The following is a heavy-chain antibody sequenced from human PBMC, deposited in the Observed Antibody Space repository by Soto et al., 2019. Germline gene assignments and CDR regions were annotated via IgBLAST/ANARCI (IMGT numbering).Heavy chain of an antibody. CDR2: IIPIFGTA. V-gene: IGHV1-69*01. D-gene: IGHD3-10*01. J-gene: IGHJ6*02. Sequence: QVQLVQSGAEVKKPGSSVKVSCKASGGTFSSYAISWVRQAPGQGLEWMGGIIPIFGTANYAQKFQGRVTITADESTSTAYMELSSLRSEDTAVYYCARDKVYYGSGSPRHYGMDVWGQGTTVTVSS. CDR1: GGTFSSYA. CDR3: ARDKVYYGSGSPRHYGMDV.